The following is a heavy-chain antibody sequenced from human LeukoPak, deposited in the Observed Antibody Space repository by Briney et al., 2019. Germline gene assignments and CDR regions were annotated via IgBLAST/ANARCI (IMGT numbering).Heavy chain of an antibody. D-gene: IGHD5-24*01. CDR3: TTERDGYNLGLN. CDR1: EFSFSRYA. Sequence: PGGSLRLSCAASEFSFSRYATSWVRQAPGKGLEWVGRIKSKTDGGTTDYAAPVKGRFTISRDDSKNTLYLQMNSLKTEDTAVYYCTTERDGYNLGLNWGQGTLVTVSS. V-gene: IGHV3-15*01. CDR2: IKSKTDGGTT. J-gene: IGHJ4*02.